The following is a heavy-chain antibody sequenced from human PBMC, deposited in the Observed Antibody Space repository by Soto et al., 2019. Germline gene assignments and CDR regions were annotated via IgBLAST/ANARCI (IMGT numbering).Heavy chain of an antibody. D-gene: IGHD2-15*01. V-gene: IGHV4-59*01. CDR1: GGSISSYY. Sequence: SETLSLTCTVSGGSISSYYWSWIRQPPGKGLEWIGYIYYSGSTNYNPSLKSRVTISVDTSKNQFSLKLSSVTAADTAVYYCARGVGYCSGGSCFDAFDIWGQGTMVTVSS. CDR2: IYYSGST. CDR3: ARGVGYCSGGSCFDAFDI. J-gene: IGHJ3*02.